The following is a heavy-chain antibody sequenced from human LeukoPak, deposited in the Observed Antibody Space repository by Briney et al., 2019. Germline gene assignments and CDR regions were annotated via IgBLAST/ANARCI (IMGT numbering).Heavy chain of an antibody. D-gene: IGHD6-13*01. Sequence: SETLSLTCTVSGGSVSCGNYYWSWIRQPPGKGLEWIGYIYYSGSTNYNPSLKSRVTISVDTSKNQFSLKLTSVTAADTAVYYCARDIYSSSWTAPYSWGQGTLVTVSS. J-gene: IGHJ4*02. CDR2: IYYSGST. V-gene: IGHV4-61*01. CDR3: ARDIYSSSWTAPYS. CDR1: GGSVSCGNYY.